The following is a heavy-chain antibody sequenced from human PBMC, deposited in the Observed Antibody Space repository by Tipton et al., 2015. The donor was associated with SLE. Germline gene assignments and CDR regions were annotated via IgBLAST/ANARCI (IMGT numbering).Heavy chain of an antibody. CDR3: ARVGGSTDAGTRY. Sequence: LRLSCAASGFTFSSYAMSWVRQAPGKGLEWIGEINHSGSTNYNPSLKSRVTISVDTSKNQFSLKLSSVTAADTAVYYCARVGGSTDAGTRYWGQGTLVTVSS. D-gene: IGHD1-7*01. J-gene: IGHJ4*02. CDR2: INHSGST. V-gene: IGHV4-34*01. CDR1: GFTFSSYA.